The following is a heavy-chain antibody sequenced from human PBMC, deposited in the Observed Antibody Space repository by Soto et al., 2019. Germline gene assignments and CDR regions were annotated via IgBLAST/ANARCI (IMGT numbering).Heavy chain of an antibody. Sequence: GGSLRLSCAASGFTFSDYYMSWIRQAPGKGLEWVSSISGSGSYRTYADSVKGRFSISRDDAKKSLYLQMSSLRAEDTAIYFCARMADGYNYHFDYWGQGTLVTVSS. CDR3: ARMADGYNYHFDY. CDR2: ISGSGSYR. J-gene: IGHJ4*02. V-gene: IGHV3-11*06. D-gene: IGHD5-12*01. CDR1: GFTFSDYY.